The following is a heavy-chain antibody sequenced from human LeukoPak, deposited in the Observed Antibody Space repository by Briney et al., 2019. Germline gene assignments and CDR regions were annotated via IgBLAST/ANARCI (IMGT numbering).Heavy chain of an antibody. CDR1: GGSINTTSYY. V-gene: IGHV4-39*07. CDR2: IYYSGRT. D-gene: IGHD6-19*01. Sequence: SETLSLTCTVSGGSINTTSYYWGWIRQPPGKGLECIGTIYYSGRTYYNPSLKSRVTISVVTSKNQFSLKLTSVTAADTATYFCARETSLAGFASGLGFNYWGQGILVTVSS. J-gene: IGHJ4*02. CDR3: ARETSLAGFASGLGFNY.